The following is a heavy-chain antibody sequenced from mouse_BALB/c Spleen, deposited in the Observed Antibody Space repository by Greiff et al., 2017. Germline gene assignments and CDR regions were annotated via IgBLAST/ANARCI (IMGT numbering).Heavy chain of an antibody. CDR3: ARNQEIHTWFAY. V-gene: IGHV2-6-4*01. CDR2: IWGGGST. J-gene: IGHJ3*01. Sequence: VMLVESGPGLVAPSQSLSITCTVSGFSLSRYSVHWVRQPPGKGLEWLGMIWGGGSTDYNSALKSRLSISKDNSKSQVFLKMNSLQTDDTAMYYCARNQEIHTWFAYWGQGTLVTVSA. CDR1: GFSLSRYS.